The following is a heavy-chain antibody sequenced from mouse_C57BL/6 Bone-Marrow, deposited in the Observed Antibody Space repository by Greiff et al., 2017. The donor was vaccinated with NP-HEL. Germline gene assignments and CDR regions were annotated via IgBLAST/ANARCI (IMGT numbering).Heavy chain of an antibody. V-gene: IGHV5-9-1*02. D-gene: IGHD1-1*01. Sequence: EVKLVESGEGLVKPGGSLKLSCAASGFTFSSYAMSWVRQTPEKRLEWVAYISSGGDYIYYADTVKGRFTISRDNARNTLYLQMSSLKSEDTAMYYCTRDFYYGSSPRYWYFDVWGTGTTVTVSS. CDR3: TRDFYYGSSPRYWYFDV. CDR1: GFTFSSYA. CDR2: ISSGGDYI. J-gene: IGHJ1*03.